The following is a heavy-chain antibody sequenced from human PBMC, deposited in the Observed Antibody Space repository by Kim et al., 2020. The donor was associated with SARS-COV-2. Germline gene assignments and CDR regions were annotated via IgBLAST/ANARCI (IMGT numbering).Heavy chain of an antibody. CDR2: IYYSGST. V-gene: IGHV4-59*13. CDR3: ARDPDSYYGMDV. Sequence: SETLSLTCTVSGGSISSYYRSWIRQPPGKGLEWIGYIYYSGSTNYNPSLKSRVTISVDTSKNQFSLKLSSVTAADTAVYYCARDPDSYYGMDVWGQGTTVTVSS. CDR1: GGSISSYY. J-gene: IGHJ6*02.